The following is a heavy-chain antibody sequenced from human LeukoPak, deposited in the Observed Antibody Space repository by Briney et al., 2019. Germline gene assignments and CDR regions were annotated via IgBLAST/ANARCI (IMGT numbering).Heavy chain of an antibody. CDR3: ARARYSSSWYRREYYYYGMDV. J-gene: IGHJ6*02. CDR1: GGSVSSNSAA. CDR2: TYYRSKWYN. V-gene: IGHV6-1*01. Sequence: SQTLSLTCAISGGSVSSNSAAWNWIRQSPSRGLEWLGRTYYRSKWYNDYAVSVKSRITINPDTSKNQFSLQLNSVTPEDTAVYYCARARYSSSWYRREYYYYGMDVWGQGTTVTVSS. D-gene: IGHD6-13*01.